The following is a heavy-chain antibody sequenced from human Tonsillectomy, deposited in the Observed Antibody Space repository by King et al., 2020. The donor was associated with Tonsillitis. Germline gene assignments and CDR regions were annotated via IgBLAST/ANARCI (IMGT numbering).Heavy chain of an antibody. CDR2: ISGSGVNT. Sequence: VQLVESGGGLVQPGGSLRLSCAASGFTFSSYARNWVRQAPGKGLEWVSAISGSGVNTYYADSVKGRFTISRDNSKNTLYLQMNSLRAEDTAVYYCASNLAELDYWGQGTLVTVSS. CDR3: ASNLAELDY. D-gene: IGHD1-7*01. J-gene: IGHJ4*02. V-gene: IGHV3-23*04. CDR1: GFTFSSYA.